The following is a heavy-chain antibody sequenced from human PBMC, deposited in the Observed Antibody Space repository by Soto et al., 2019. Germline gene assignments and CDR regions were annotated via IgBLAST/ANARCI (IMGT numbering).Heavy chain of an antibody. CDR2: TFYSGNS. D-gene: IGHD6-6*01. Sequence: SETLSLTCTVSGASMTKNNHYWAWIRQPPGKGLEWIATTFYSGNSYCNPSLKSRVTVLLDTTKNHFSIKLSSVTSADRAVYYCARDRSAARPFDYRGQGILVPISS. V-gene: IGHV4-39*02. CDR1: GASMTKNNHY. CDR3: ARDRSAARPFDY. J-gene: IGHJ4*02.